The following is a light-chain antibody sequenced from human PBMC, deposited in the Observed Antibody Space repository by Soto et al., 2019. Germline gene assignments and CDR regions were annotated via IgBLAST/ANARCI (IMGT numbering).Light chain of an antibody. CDR1: PSVCIL. CDR3: QRYNSYPVT. CDR2: DAS. Sequence: DIQMTQSPSTLSASVGDRVTITCRASPSVCILVSWYQQKPGKAPKLLIYDASSSASGVPSSFGGSASGTEFTLTISSLHPDAFATYYRQRYNSYPVTFGHGTRLEIK. J-gene: IGKJ5*01. V-gene: IGKV1-5*01.